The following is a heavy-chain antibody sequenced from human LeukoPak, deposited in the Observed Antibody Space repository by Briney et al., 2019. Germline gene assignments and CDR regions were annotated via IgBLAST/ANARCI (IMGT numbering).Heavy chain of an antibody. CDR3: ARDLYSSDY. V-gene: IGHV3-30*03. Sequence: GGSLRLSCAASGFTFSNYGMHWVRQAPGKGLEWVAIISYDGRNEYYADSVKGRFTISRDNAKNSLYLQMNSLRAEDTAVYYCARDLYSSDYWGQGTLVTVSS. CDR1: GFTFSNYG. J-gene: IGHJ4*02. D-gene: IGHD6-13*01. CDR2: ISYDGRNE.